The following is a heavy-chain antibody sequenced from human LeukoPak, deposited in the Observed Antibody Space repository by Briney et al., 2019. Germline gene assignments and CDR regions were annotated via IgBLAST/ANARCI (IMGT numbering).Heavy chain of an antibody. J-gene: IGHJ5*02. CDR2: IIPIFGTA. Sequence: ASVKVSCKASGGTFSSYAISWVRLAPGQGLEWMGGIIPIFGTANYAQKFQGRVTITADKSTSTAYMELSSLRSEDTAVYYCARDVGGYSVNWFDPWGQGTLVTVSS. V-gene: IGHV1-69*06. CDR3: ARDVGGYSVNWFDP. D-gene: IGHD2-15*01. CDR1: GGTFSSYA.